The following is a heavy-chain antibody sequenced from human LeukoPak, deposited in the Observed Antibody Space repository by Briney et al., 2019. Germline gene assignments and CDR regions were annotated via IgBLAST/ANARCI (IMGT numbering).Heavy chain of an antibody. CDR1: GGTFSSYA. D-gene: IGHD2-2*01. J-gene: IGHJ6*03. Sequence: ASVKVSCKASGGTFSSYAISWVRQAPGRGPEWMGGIIPIFGTANYAQKFQGRVTITTDESTSTAYMELSSLRSEDTAVYYCARVRCSSTSCYPLPPGQRYYYYYYMDVWGKGTTVTVSS. CDR2: IIPIFGTA. CDR3: ARVRCSSTSCYPLPPGQRYYYYYYMDV. V-gene: IGHV1-69*05.